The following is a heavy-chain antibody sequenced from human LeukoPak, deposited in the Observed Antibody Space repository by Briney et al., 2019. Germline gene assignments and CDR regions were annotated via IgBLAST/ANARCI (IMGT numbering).Heavy chain of an antibody. J-gene: IGHJ4*02. V-gene: IGHV4-59*08. CDR1: GCSISSYY. CDR3: ARQTGSGLFILP. Sequence: SETLSLTCTVSGCSISSYYWSWIRQPPGKELEGIGYIDYSGSTNYNPSLKSRITISVDTSKNRFSLKLTSVTAADTAVYYCARQTGSGLFILPGGQGTLVTVSS. CDR2: IDYSGST. D-gene: IGHD3/OR15-3a*01.